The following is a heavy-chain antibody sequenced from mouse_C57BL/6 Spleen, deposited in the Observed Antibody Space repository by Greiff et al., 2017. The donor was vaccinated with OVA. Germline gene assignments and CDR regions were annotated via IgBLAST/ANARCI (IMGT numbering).Heavy chain of an antibody. V-gene: IGHV1-50*01. Sequence: QVQLQQPGAELVKPGASVKLSCKASGYTFTSYWMQWVKQRPGQGLEWIGEIDPSDSYTNYNQKFKGKATLTVDTSSSTAYMQLSSLTSDDSAVYYCARKGVSYYFDYWGQGTTLTVSS. CDR3: ARKGVSYYFDY. CDR1: GYTFTSYW. J-gene: IGHJ2*01. CDR2: IDPSDSYT.